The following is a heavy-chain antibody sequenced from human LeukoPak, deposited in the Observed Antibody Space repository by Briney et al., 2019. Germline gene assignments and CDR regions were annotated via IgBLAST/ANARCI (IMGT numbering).Heavy chain of an antibody. J-gene: IGHJ4*02. CDR1: GFTFSSYA. V-gene: IGHV3-23*01. D-gene: IGHD6-13*01. CDR3: AKLGSSWDFDY. CDR2: ISGSGGST. Sequence: GSLRLSCAASGFTFSSYAMSWVRQAPGKGLEWVSAISGSGGSTYYADSVKGGFTISRDNSKNMLYLQMSSLRAEDTAVYYCAKLGSSWDFDYWGQGTLVTVSS.